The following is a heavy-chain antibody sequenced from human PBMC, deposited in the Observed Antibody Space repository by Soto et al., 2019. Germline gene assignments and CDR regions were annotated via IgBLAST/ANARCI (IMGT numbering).Heavy chain of an antibody. Sequence: QMQLVDCGGGVVQPGRSLRLSCAASGFTFTTYGMHWVRRAPGKGLEWVAVISYDGSHAYYADSVKGRFTISRDNSKNTLYLQINSLRAEDTAVYYCAKERTYSVASGFDYWGRGTLVTVSS. V-gene: IGHV3-30*18. CDR3: AKERTYSVASGFDY. CDR1: GFTFTTYG. D-gene: IGHD1-26*01. CDR2: ISYDGSHA. J-gene: IGHJ4*02.